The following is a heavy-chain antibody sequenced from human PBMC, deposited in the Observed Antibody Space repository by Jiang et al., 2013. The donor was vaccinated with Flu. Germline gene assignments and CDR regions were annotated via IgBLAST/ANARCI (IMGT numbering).Heavy chain of an antibody. J-gene: IGHJ3*02. D-gene: IGHD2-21*02. CDR3: AKVLVVTAIRDAFDI. Sequence: ISRDNSKNTLYLQMNSLRAEDTAVYYCAKVLVVTAIRDAFDIWGQGTMVTVSS. V-gene: IGHV3-30*02.